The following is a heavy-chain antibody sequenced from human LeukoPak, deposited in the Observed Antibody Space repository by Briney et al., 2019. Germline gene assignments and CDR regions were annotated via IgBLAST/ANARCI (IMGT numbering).Heavy chain of an antibody. CDR2: INPNSSGT. D-gene: IGHD1-14*01. CDR3: ARVPATVSWFDP. V-gene: IGHV1-2*02. J-gene: IGHJ5*02. CDR1: GYTFTGYY. Sequence: ASVKVSCKASGYTFTGYYMHWVRQAPGQGVEWMGWINPNSSGTNYAQKFQDRVTMTRDTSISTAYMELSRLRSDDTAVYYCARVPATVSWFDPWGQGTLVTVSS.